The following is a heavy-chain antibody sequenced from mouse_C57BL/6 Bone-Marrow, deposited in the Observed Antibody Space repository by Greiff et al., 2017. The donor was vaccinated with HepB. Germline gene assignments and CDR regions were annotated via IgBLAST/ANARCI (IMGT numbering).Heavy chain of an antibody. Sequence: QVQLQQSGPELVKPGASVKISCKASGYAFSSYWMNWVKQRPGKGLEWIGRIYPGDGDTNYNGKFKGKATLTADKSSSTAYMQLSSLTSEDSAVYFCARIELRRDYYAMDYWGQGTSVTVSS. J-gene: IGHJ4*01. D-gene: IGHD2-4*01. CDR3: ARIELRRDYYAMDY. CDR1: GYAFSSYW. V-gene: IGHV1-82*01. CDR2: IYPGDGDT.